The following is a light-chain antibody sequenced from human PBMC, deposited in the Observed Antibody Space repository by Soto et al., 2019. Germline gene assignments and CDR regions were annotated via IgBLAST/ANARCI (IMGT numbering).Light chain of an antibody. J-gene: IGLJ3*02. CDR3: SSFGGGNKVL. Sequence: QSALTQPPSASGSPGQSVTISCTGTSSDVRGYNFVSWYQQHPGKVPKPVIYEVTKRPSGVPDRFSGSKSGNTASLTVSGLLPDDEADYYCSSFGGGNKVLFGGGTKLTVL. V-gene: IGLV2-8*01. CDR2: EVT. CDR1: SSDVRGYNF.